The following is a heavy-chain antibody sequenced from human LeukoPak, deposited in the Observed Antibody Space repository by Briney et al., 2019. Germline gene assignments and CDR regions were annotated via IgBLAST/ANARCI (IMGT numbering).Heavy chain of an antibody. CDR1: GFTFSSYS. CDR2: ISSSSSYI. J-gene: IGHJ4*02. Sequence: TGGSLRLSCAASGFTFSSYSMNWVRQAPGKGLEWVSSISSSSSYIYYADSMKGRFTISRDNAKNSLYLQMNSLRAEDTAVYYCARWYYDFWSGSTNYYFDYWGQGTLVTVSS. CDR3: ARWYYDFWSGSTNYYFDY. D-gene: IGHD3-3*01. V-gene: IGHV3-21*01.